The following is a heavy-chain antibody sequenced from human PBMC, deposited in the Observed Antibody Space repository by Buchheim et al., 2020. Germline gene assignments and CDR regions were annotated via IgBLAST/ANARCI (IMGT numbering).Heavy chain of an antibody. CDR1: GFSFTSYG. V-gene: IGHV3-33*01. CDR3: ARDEWYDSSGYYSH. Sequence: QVQLVESGGDVVQPGGSLRLSCAASGFSFTSYGMHWVRQAPGKGLEWVAVIWYDGSNKYYADSVKGRFTISRDNSKNTLYLQMNSLRAEDTAVYYCARDEWYDSSGYYSHWGQGTL. CDR2: IWYDGSNK. D-gene: IGHD3-22*01. J-gene: IGHJ4*02.